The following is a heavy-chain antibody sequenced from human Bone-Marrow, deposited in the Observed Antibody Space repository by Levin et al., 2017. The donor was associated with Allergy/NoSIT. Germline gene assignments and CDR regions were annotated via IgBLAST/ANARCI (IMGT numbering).Heavy chain of an antibody. CDR3: AKNEKQWLVD. CDR2: ISYDGSNK. CDR1: GFTFSSYG. D-gene: IGHD6-19*01. V-gene: IGHV3-30*18. Sequence: LSLTCAASGFTFSSYGMHWVRQAPGKGLEWVAVISYDGSNKYYADSVKGRFTISRDNSKNTLYLQMNSLRAEDTAVYYCAKNEKQWLVDWGQGTLVTVSS. J-gene: IGHJ4*02.